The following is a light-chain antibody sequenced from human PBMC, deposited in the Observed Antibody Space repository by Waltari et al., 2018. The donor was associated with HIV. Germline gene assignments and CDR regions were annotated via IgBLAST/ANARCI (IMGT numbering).Light chain of an antibody. CDR2: GAS. CDR3: QQYNKWPET. J-gene: IGKJ1*01. V-gene: IGKV3-15*01. Sequence: IVMTQSPATLSVSPGERATLSCRASQSVSTNLAWYQQKPGQAPRLLISGASTRATGLPARFSGSGSWTEFTLTISSLQSEDFAVYYCQQYNKWPETFGQGTKVEIK. CDR1: QSVSTN.